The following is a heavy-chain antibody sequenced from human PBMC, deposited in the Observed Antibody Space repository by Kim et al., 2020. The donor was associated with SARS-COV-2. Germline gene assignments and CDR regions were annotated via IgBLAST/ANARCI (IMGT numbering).Heavy chain of an antibody. CDR2: INHSGST. V-gene: IGHV4-34*01. CDR3: ARGWQLGWRMIGTYMDV. D-gene: IGHD3-22*01. J-gene: IGHJ6*02. Sequence: SETLSLTCAVYGGSFSGYYWSWIRQPPGKGLEWIGEINHSGSTNYNPSLKSRVTISVDTSKNQFPLKLSSVTAADTAVYYCARGWQLGWRMIGTYMDVWVQGTTVTVSS. CDR1: GGSFSGYY.